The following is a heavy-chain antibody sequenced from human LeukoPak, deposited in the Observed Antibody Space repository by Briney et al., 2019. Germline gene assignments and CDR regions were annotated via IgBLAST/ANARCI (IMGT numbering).Heavy chain of an antibody. D-gene: IGHD3-22*01. J-gene: IGHJ4*02. V-gene: IGHV3-74*01. CDR2: INSDGSST. CDR1: GFTFSSYW. Sequence: GGSLRLSCAASGFTFSSYWMHWVRQAPGKGLVWVSRINSDGSSTSYADSVKGRFTISRDNAKNTLYLQMNSLRAEDTAVYYCARGFETYYYDSSGSDYWGQGTLVTVSS. CDR3: ARGFETYYYDSSGSDY.